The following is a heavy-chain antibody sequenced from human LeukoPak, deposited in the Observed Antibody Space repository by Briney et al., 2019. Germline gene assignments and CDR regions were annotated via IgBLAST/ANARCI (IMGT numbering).Heavy chain of an antibody. V-gene: IGHV1-46*01. CDR1: GYTFTSYY. J-gene: IGHJ5*02. CDR2: INPSGGST. CDR3: ARGSGYSYGGFDP. D-gene: IGHD5-18*01. Sequence: ASVKVSCKASGYTFTSYYMHWVRQAPGQGLEWMGIINPSGGSTSYAQKFQGRVTMTRDTSISTAYMELSRLRSDDTAVYYCARGSGYSYGGFDPRGQGTLVTVSS.